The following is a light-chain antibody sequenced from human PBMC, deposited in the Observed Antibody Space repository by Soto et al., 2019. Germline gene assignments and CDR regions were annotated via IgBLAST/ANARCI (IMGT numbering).Light chain of an antibody. CDR2: AAS. V-gene: IGKV1-5*01. J-gene: IGKJ1*01. CDR1: ESINDW. CDR3: QQYSSVHVA. Sequence: DIQMTQSPSRLSAFVGDKVTITCRASESINDWLAWYQQRPGKAPQLLIYAASTLQSGAPSRFRGSRFVTKFTLTISSLQPDDFATYYCQQYSSVHVAFGQGTKVEVK.